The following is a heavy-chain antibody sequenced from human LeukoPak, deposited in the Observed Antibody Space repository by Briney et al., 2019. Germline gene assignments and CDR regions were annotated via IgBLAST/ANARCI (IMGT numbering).Heavy chain of an antibody. CDR3: ARDKEDWKDTYFDY. CDR1: GFTFDDYG. V-gene: IGHV3-20*04. Sequence: GGSLRLSCAASGFTFDDYGMSWVRQAPGKGLERVSGINWNGGSTGYADSVKGRFTISRDNAKNSLYLQMNSLRAEDTALYYCARDKEDWKDTYFDYWGQGTLVTVSS. D-gene: IGHD1-1*01. CDR2: INWNGGST. J-gene: IGHJ4*02.